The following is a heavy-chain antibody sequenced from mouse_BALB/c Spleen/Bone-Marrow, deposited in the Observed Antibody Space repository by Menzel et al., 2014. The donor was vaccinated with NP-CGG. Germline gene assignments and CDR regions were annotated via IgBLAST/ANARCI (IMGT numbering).Heavy chain of an antibody. V-gene: IGHV1-9*01. J-gene: IGHJ3*01. Sequence: QVQLQQSGAELMKPGASVKISCKATGYTFSFYWIEWVKQRPGHGLEWIGEILPGSGSINYNEKFKGKATFTVDPSSNTAYMELSSRTSEDSAVYYCARLITTGVFPYWGQGTLVTVSA. CDR1: GYTFSFYW. CDR2: ILPGSGSI. CDR3: ARLITTGVFPY. D-gene: IGHD2-4*01.